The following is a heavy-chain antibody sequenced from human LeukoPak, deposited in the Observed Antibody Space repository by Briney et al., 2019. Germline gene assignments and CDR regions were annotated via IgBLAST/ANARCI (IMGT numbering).Heavy chain of an antibody. CDR3: ASLDTALIQTGGY. D-gene: IGHD5-18*01. CDR1: GFPFSPIW. Sequence: PGGSLRLSCVASGFPFSPIWMSWVRQAPGKGLEWVAMIKQTASETHYVDSVRGRFSISRDSAKSSLYLQMNSLKADDTAVYHCASLDTALIQTGGYWGQGTLVTVSS. CDR2: IKQTASET. J-gene: IGHJ4*02. V-gene: IGHV3-7*01.